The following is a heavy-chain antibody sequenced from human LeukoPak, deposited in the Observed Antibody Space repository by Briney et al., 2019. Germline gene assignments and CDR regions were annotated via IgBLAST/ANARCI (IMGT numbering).Heavy chain of an antibody. J-gene: IGHJ4*02. D-gene: IGHD5-18*01. CDR3: AKDRFSYHFDY. CDR2: ISASGGST. CDR1: GFTFSSYA. V-gene: IGHV3-23*01. Sequence: GGSLILSCAASGFTFSSYAMSWVRQAPGKGVEWVSAISASGGSTYYADSVKGRFAISRDNSKNTLYLQMNSLRAEDTAVYYCAKDRFSYHFDYWGQGTLVTVSS.